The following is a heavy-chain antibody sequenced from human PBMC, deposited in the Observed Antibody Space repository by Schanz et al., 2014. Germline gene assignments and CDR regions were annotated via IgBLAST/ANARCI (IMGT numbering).Heavy chain of an antibody. CDR2: IWYDGSNK. CDR1: GFTFKNFG. Sequence: QVQLVESGGGVVQPGGSLRLSCEASGFTFKNFGMHWVRQTPGKGLEWMAFIWYDGSNKIYADSVKGRFTISRDNSNNTLFLQMSSLRVEDTAIYYCAKDSVLVATGHDYFDYWGLGTLVTVSS. V-gene: IGHV3-30*02. J-gene: IGHJ4*02. D-gene: IGHD2-21*01. CDR3: AKDSVLVATGHDYFDY.